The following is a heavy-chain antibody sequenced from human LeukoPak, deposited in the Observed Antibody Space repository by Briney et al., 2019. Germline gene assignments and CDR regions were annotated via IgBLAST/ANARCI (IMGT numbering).Heavy chain of an antibody. J-gene: IGHJ4*02. Sequence: PGGSLRLSCAASGFTFSSYSMNWVRQAPGKGLEWVSYISSSSSTIYYADSVKGRFTISRDNAKNSLYLQMNSLRAEDTAVYYCAREIYDSSGSYDYWGQGTLLTVSS. D-gene: IGHD3-22*01. V-gene: IGHV3-48*01. CDR1: GFTFSSYS. CDR2: ISSSSSTI. CDR3: AREIYDSSGSYDY.